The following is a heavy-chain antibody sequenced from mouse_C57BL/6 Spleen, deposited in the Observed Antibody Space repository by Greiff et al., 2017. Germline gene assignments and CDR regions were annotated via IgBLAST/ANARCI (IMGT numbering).Heavy chain of an antibody. Sequence: EVQLKESVAELVRPGASVKLSCTASGFNIKNTYMHWVKQRPEQGLEWIGRIDPANGNTKSAPKFPGKATITADTSSNTTYPQLSIMTAEDTAIYYYARKVTKARYYAMDDWGQGTSVTVSS. J-gene: IGHJ4*01. D-gene: IGHD2-3*01. V-gene: IGHV14-3*01. CDR1: GFNIKNTY. CDR3: ARKVTKARYYAMDD. CDR2: IDPANGNT.